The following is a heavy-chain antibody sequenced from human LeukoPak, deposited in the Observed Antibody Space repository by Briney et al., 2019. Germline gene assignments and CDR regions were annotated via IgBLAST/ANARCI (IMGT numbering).Heavy chain of an antibody. Sequence: GGSLRLSCAASGFTFSSYGLHWVRQAPGKGLEWVAFIRYDGTNKYSADSVKGRFTISRDNSKNTLYLQMNSLRAEDSAVYYCAKDGRGSGYFPDYWGQGTLVTVSS. CDR3: AKDGRGSGYFPDY. V-gene: IGHV3-30*02. CDR1: GFTFSSYG. D-gene: IGHD3-22*01. CDR2: IRYDGTNK. J-gene: IGHJ4*02.